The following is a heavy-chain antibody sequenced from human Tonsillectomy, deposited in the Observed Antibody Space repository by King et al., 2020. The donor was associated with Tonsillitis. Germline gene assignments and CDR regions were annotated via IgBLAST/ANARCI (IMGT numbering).Heavy chain of an antibody. CDR1: GFTFDDYA. CDR3: AKATGTLWLGESLGYYFDY. D-gene: IGHD3-10*01. Sequence: QLVQSGGGLVQPGRSLRLSCAASGFTFDDYAMHWVRQAPGKGLEWVSGISWNSGSIGYADSVQGRFTISRDNAKNSLYLQMNSLRAEDTALYYCAKATGTLWLGESLGYYFDYWGQGTLVTVSS. CDR2: ISWNSGSI. J-gene: IGHJ4*02. V-gene: IGHV3-9*01.